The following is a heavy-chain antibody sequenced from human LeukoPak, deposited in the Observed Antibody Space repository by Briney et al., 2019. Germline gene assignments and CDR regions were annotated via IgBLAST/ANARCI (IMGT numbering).Heavy chain of an antibody. J-gene: IGHJ4*02. D-gene: IGHD5-12*01. CDR1: GGSISSSSYY. Sequence: SETLSLTCTVSGGSISSSSYYWGWIRQPPGKGLEWIGSIYYSGSTYYNPSLKSRVTISVDTSKNQFSLKLSSVTAADTAVYYCARRSSGYEVFDYWGQETLVTVSS. CDR2: IYYSGST. CDR3: ARRSSGYEVFDY. V-gene: IGHV4-39*01.